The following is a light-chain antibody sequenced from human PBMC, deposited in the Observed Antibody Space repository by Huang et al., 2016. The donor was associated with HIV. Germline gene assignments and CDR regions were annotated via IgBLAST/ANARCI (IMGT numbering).Light chain of an antibody. J-gene: IGKJ1*01. CDR3: QQYDTSPWT. V-gene: IGKV4-1*01. Sequence: DIVMTQSPDSLAVSLGERATINCKSSQSVLYRSNNKNYLAWYQQKPGQPPKLLIYWASTRESGVPDRFTGSGSGTDFSLTISSLQAEYVAVYYCQQYDTSPWTFGQGTKVEIK. CDR1: QSVLYRSNNKNY. CDR2: WAS.